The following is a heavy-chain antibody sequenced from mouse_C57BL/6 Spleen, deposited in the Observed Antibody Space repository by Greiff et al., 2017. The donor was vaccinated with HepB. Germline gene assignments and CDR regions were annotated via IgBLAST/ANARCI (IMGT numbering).Heavy chain of an antibody. CDR2: IYPRSGNT. CDR1: GYTFTSYG. V-gene: IGHV1-81*01. Sequence: VQLQQSGAELARPGASVKLSCKASGYTFTSYGISWVKQRTGQGLEWIGEIYPRSGNTYYNEKFKGKATLTADKSSSTAYMELRSLTSEDSAVYFCARSIYDGYYGYFDVWGTGTTVTVSS. J-gene: IGHJ1*03. D-gene: IGHD2-3*01. CDR3: ARSIYDGYYGYFDV.